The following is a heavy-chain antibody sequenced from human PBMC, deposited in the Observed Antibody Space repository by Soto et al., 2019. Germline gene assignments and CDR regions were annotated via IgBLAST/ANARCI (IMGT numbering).Heavy chain of an antibody. CDR1: GYSFTIYW. J-gene: IGHJ6*02. V-gene: IGHV5-10-1*01. Sequence: GESLKISCKGSGYSFTIYWISWVRQMPGKGLEWMGRIDPSDSYTNYSPSFQGHVTISADKSISTAYLQWSSLKASDTAMYYCARRGKYSSSGYYYYYYGMDVWGQGTTVTVSS. CDR3: ARRGKYSSSGYYYYYYGMDV. D-gene: IGHD6-6*01. CDR2: IDPSDSYT.